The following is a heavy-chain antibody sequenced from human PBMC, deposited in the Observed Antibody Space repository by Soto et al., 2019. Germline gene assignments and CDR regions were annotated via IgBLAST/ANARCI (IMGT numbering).Heavy chain of an antibody. V-gene: IGHV1-69*13. Sequence: ASVKVSCKASGGTFSCYAISWVRQAPGQGLEWMGGIIPIFGTANYAQKFQGRVTITADESTSTAYMELSSLRSEDTAVYYCATVRAGPMIVVATPYYYYGMEVWGQGTTVTVSS. D-gene: IGHD3-22*01. CDR1: GGTFSCYA. J-gene: IGHJ6*02. CDR2: IIPIFGTA. CDR3: ATVRAGPMIVVATPYYYYGMEV.